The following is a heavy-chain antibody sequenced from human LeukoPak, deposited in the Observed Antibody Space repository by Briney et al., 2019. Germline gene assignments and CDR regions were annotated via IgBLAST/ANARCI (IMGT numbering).Heavy chain of an antibody. J-gene: IGHJ4*01. CDR1: GGSISSYY. CDR3: ARTVLSYCRGGSCPYFDY. V-gene: IGHV4-59*01. D-gene: IGHD2-15*01. Sequence: SETLSLTCTVSGGSISSYYWSWIRQPPGKGLEWIGYIYYSGSTNCNPSLKSRVTISVDTSKNQFSLKLSSLTAADTAVYYCARTVLSYCRGGSCPYFDYWGQGTLVTVPS. CDR2: IYYSGST.